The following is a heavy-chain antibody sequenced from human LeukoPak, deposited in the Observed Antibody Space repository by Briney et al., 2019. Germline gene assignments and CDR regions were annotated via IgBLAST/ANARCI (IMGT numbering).Heavy chain of an antibody. J-gene: IGHJ4*02. CDR2: ISGSGGSP. D-gene: IGHD2-2*01. Sequence: GGSLRLSCAASGFTFSSCAMSWVRQAPGKGLEWVSAISGSGGSPYYADSVKGRFTISRDNSKNTLYLQMNSLRAEDTAVYYCARHPEPGYCSSTSCHQCYFDYWGQGTLVTVSS. CDR1: GFTFSSCA. V-gene: IGHV3-23*01. CDR3: ARHPEPGYCSSTSCHQCYFDY.